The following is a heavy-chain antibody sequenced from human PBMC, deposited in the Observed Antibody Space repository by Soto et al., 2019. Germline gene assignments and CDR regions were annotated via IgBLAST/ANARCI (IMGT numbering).Heavy chain of an antibody. CDR3: ATVETPGGGPPASPTPQAFVV. CDR1: GYTFSSYD. V-gene: IGHV1-8*01. D-gene: IGHD2-21*02. J-gene: IGHJ3*01. Sequence: QVQLVQSGAEVKKPGASVKVSCKASGYTFSSYDINWVRQATGQGLEWMGWMNPSSGHAGYAQKFQGRVTMTRDTAISTAYMELSSLKSEDTAVYFCATVETPGGGPPASPTPQAFVVWGQGTEVTVSS. CDR2: MNPSSGHA.